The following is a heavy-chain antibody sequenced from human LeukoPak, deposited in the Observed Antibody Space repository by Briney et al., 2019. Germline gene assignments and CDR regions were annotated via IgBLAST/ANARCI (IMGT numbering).Heavy chain of an antibody. Sequence: SETLSLTCAVSGGSFSGYHWSWVRQPPGKGLEWIGEINDSEGTTYNPSLKCRVTISVDTSKNQFSLKLSSVTAADTAVYYCARLIPGSSWFDPWGQGTLVTVSS. CDR1: GGSFSGYH. D-gene: IGHD2-8*01. V-gene: IGHV4-34*01. J-gene: IGHJ5*02. CDR3: ARLIPGSSWFDP. CDR2: INDSEGT.